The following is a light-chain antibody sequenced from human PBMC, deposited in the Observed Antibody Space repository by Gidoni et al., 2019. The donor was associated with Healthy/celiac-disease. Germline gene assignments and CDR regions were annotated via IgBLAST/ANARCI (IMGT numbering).Light chain of an antibody. V-gene: IGKV3-15*01. CDR2: GAS. J-gene: IGKJ1*01. Sequence: EIVMTQSPATLSVSPGERATLSCRASRRVSSNLAWYQQKPGQAPRLLIYGASTRATGIPDRFSGSGSGTEFTLTISSLQSEDFAVYYCQQYNNWPRTFGQXTKVEIK. CDR1: RRVSSN. CDR3: QQYNNWPRT.